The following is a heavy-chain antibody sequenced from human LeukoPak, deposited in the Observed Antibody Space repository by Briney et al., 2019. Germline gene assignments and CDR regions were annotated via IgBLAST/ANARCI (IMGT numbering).Heavy chain of an antibody. D-gene: IGHD1-26*01. V-gene: IGHV3-74*01. CDR3: ARASGSYNLLYYYGMDV. CDR2: INSDGSST. J-gene: IGHJ6*02. CDR1: GFTFSSYW. Sequence: GGSLRLSCAASGFTFSSYWMHWVRQAAGKGLVWVSGINSDGSSTSYADSVKGRFTISRDNAKNTLYLQMNSLRAEDTAVYYCARASGSYNLLYYYGMDVWGQGTTVTVSS.